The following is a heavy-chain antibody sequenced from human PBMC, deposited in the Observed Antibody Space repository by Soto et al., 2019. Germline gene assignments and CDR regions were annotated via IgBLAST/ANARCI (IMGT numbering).Heavy chain of an antibody. Sequence: SETLSLTCTVSGGSISRDSFYGAWIRQPPGKGLEWIGIIYYSGDTYYNPSLAGRLTMSVDTSNQFSLTLRSVTAADTALYYCARNQPQRYCSGGTCRPAYGMDVWGQGTTVTVSS. D-gene: IGHD2-15*01. J-gene: IGHJ6*02. CDR1: GGSISRDSFY. V-gene: IGHV4-39*01. CDR2: IYYSGDT. CDR3: ARNQPQRYCSGGTCRPAYGMDV.